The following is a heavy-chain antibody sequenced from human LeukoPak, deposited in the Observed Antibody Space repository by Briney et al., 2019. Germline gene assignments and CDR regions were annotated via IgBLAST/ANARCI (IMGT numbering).Heavy chain of an antibody. V-gene: IGHV4-61*02. CDR2: IFTSGST. CDR1: GGSLSSGGYY. CDR3: ARVADNWNYLRAFDI. J-gene: IGHJ3*02. D-gene: IGHD1-7*01. Sequence: SETLSLTCPVSGGSLSSGGYYWNWLRQPAGKGLEWFGRIFTSGSTNYNPSLKSRVTISLDTSKNQFSLKLSSVTAADTAVYYCARVADNWNYLRAFDIWGQGTMVTVSS.